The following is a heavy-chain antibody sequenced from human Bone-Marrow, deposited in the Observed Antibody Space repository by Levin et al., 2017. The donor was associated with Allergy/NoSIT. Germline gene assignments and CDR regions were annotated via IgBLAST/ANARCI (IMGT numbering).Heavy chain of an antibody. CDR2: ISDSGGST. D-gene: IGHD2-2*01. CDR1: GFTFSTYA. CDR3: PKDRYCTTTTCPVDH. Sequence: SCAASGFTFSTYAMNWVRQAPGKGLEWVSGISDSGGSTYYADSVKGRFTISRDNSKNTLYLQMNNLRAEDTAIYYCPKDRYCTTTTCPVDHWGQGILVTVSS. V-gene: IGHV3-23*01. J-gene: IGHJ4*02.